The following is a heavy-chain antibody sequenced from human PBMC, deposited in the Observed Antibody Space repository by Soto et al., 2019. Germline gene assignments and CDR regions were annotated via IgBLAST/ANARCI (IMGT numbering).Heavy chain of an antibody. CDR3: ARSITMVRGVIIDYYYYYYMDV. D-gene: IGHD3-10*01. CDR1: GGSISSSSYY. CDR2: VYYSGST. J-gene: IGHJ6*03. V-gene: IGHV4-39*01. Sequence: SETLSLTCTVSGGSISSSSYYWGWIRQPPGKGLEWIGSVYYSGSTYYNPSLKGRVTISVDTSKNQFSLKLSSVTAADTAVYYCARSITMVRGVIIDYYYYYYMDVWGLGTTVTVSS.